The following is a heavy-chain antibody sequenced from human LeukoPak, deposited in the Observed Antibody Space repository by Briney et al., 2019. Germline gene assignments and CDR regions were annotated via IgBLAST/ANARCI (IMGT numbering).Heavy chain of an antibody. Sequence: GGSLRLSCAASGVTFSSHSMNWVRQAPGKGLEWVSYISSSSSTIYYADSVKGRFTISRDNAKNSLYLQMNSLRAEDTAVYYCARGAYYYEDWGQGTLVTVSS. CDR1: GVTFSSHS. V-gene: IGHV3-48*01. CDR3: ARGAYYYED. CDR2: ISSSSSTI. D-gene: IGHD3-22*01. J-gene: IGHJ4*02.